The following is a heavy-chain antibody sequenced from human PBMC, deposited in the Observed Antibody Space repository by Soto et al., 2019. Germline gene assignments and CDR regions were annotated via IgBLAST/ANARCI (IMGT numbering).Heavy chain of an antibody. CDR3: ASYLIAARPDGGSGAFDI. J-gene: IGHJ3*02. CDR1: GFTFSSYS. D-gene: IGHD6-6*01. Sequence: GGSLRLSCAASGFTFSSYSMNWVRQAPGKGLEWVSSISSSSSYIYYADSVKGRFTISRDNAKNSLYLQMNSLRAEDTAVYYCASYLIAARPDGGSGAFDIWGQGTMVTVSS. V-gene: IGHV3-21*01. CDR2: ISSSSSYI.